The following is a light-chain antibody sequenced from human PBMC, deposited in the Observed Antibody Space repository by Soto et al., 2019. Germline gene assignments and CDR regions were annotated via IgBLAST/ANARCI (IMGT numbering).Light chain of an antibody. V-gene: IGLV1-40*01. CDR1: SSNIGAGYD. CDR3: HSYESSLSALYL. J-gene: IGLJ1*01. Sequence: QSVLTQPPSVSGAPGQRVTISRTGSSSNIGAGYDVHWYQQLPGTAPKLLIYGNTNRPSGVPDRFSGSKSGTSASLAITGLLAEDEAYYYCHSYESSLSALYLFGTGTKVAVL. CDR2: GNT.